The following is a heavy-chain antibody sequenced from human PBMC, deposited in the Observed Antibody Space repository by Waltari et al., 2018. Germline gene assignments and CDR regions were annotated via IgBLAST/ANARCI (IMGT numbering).Heavy chain of an antibody. D-gene: IGHD5-18*01. Sequence: QVQLVQSGAEVKKPGSSVKVSCKASGGTFSSYALSWVRPAPGQGLEWMGGIIPIFGTANYAQKFQGRVTITTDESTSTAYMELSSLRSEDTAVYYCARELGYSYGYPWTNWGQGTLVTVSS. CDR1: GGTFSSYA. V-gene: IGHV1-69*05. CDR2: IIPIFGTA. J-gene: IGHJ4*02. CDR3: ARELGYSYGYPWTN.